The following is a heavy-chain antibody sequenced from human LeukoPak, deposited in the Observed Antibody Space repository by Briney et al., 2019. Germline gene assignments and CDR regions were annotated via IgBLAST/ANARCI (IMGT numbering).Heavy chain of an antibody. V-gene: IGHV4-34*01. CDR3: AKAENYYGSGSYYKSNWFDP. J-gene: IGHJ5*02. CDR2: INHSGST. D-gene: IGHD3-10*01. Sequence: SETLSLTCAVYGGSFSGYYWSWIRQPPGKGLEWIGEINHSGSTNYNPSLKSRVTISLDTPKNQFSLKLSSVTAADTAVYYCAKAENYYGSGSYYKSNWFDPWGQGTLVTVSS. CDR1: GGSFSGYY.